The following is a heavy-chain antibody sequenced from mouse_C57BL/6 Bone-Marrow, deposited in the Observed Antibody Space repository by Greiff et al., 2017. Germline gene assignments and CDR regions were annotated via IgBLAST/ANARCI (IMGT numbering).Heavy chain of an antibody. V-gene: IGHV14-4*01. D-gene: IGHD4-1*01. CDR3: TTSGTYFDY. J-gene: IGHJ2*01. Sequence: EVKLMESGAELVRPGASVKLSCTASGFNIKDDYMHWVKQRPEQGLEWIGWIDPENGDTEYASKFQGKATITADTSSNTAYLQLSSLTSEDTAVYYCTTSGTYFDYWGQGTAPT. CDR2: IDPENGDT. CDR1: GFNIKDDY.